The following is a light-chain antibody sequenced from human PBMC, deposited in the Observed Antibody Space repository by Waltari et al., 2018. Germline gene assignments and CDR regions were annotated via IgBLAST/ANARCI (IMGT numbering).Light chain of an antibody. CDR2: DAS. Sequence: EIVLTQSPGTLSLSPGERATLSCRASQSVSRYLVWYQQKTGQAPRLLIYDASTRATGIPDRFSGSGSGTDFSLTISRLEPEDFAVYYCQKYGSLPATFGQGTKVEIK. J-gene: IGKJ1*01. CDR1: QSVSRY. CDR3: QKYGSLPAT. V-gene: IGKV3-20*01.